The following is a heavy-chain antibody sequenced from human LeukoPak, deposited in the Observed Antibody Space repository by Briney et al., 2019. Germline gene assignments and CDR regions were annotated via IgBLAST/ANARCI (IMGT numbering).Heavy chain of an antibody. CDR1: GFTFSSYW. D-gene: IGHD3-22*01. V-gene: IGHV3-74*01. CDR3: ARAMIVVSNQFDY. Sequence: GGSLRLSCAASGFTFSSYWMHWVRQAPGKGLVWVSRINSDGSSTSYADSVKGRFTISRDNAKNTLYLQMNSLRAEDTAVYYCARAMIVVSNQFDYWGQGTLVTVSS. CDR2: INSDGSST. J-gene: IGHJ4*02.